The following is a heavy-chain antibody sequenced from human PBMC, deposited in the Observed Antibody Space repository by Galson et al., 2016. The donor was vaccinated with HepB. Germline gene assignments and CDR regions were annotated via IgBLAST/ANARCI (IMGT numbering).Heavy chain of an antibody. J-gene: IGHJ6*02. CDR3: AKVLLCSSASCFFGYYYGLDV. CDR1: GFTFSRYA. D-gene: IGHD2-2*01. CDR2: ISGRSAST. Sequence: SLRLSCAASGFTFSRYAMSWVRQAPGKGLDWVAAISGRSASTYHADSVEGRFTISRDNSKNTLYLQMKSLRVEDTAVYYCAKVLLCSSASCFFGYYYGLDVWGQGTTVTVSS. V-gene: IGHV3-23*01.